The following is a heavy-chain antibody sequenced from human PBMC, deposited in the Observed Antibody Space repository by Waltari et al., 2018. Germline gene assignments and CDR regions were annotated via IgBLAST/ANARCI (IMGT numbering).Heavy chain of an antibody. CDR1: GFTFSNYW. V-gene: IGHV3-7*01. J-gene: IGHJ4*02. D-gene: IGHD3-9*01. Sequence: EVQLVESGGGLVQPGGSLRLSCVASGFTFSNYWMSWVRQAPGKGLDWVANIKEDGSIKNYVDSVKGRFTISRDNAQKSLYLQLSSLRVEDTARYYCAKYDLLTDHGSTHYYFDYWGQGALVTVSS. CDR3: AKYDLLTDHGSTHYYFDY. CDR2: IKEDGSIK.